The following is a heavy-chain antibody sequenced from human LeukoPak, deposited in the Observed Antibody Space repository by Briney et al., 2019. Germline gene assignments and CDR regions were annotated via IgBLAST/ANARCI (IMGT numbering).Heavy chain of an antibody. CDR2: IYSSGST. CDR1: GGSIRGYY. CDR3: ARSSVFPGSYYLAVLGPLDY. V-gene: IGHV4-59*01. J-gene: IGHJ4*02. D-gene: IGHD3-10*01. Sequence: KPSETLSLTCNVSGGSIRGYYWSWIRQPPGKGLEWIGYIYSSGSTNYNPSLKSRVTMSVDTSKNQFSLKVSSVTAADTAVYYCARSSVFPGSYYLAVLGPLDYWGQGTLVTVSS.